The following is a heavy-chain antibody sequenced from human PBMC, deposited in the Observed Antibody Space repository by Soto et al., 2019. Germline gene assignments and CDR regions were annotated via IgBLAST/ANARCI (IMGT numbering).Heavy chain of an antibody. V-gene: IGHV1-69*02. CDR2: IIPILGIA. CDR3: ARVQLSADWFDP. D-gene: IGHD1-1*01. CDR1: GGTFSSYT. J-gene: IGHJ5*02. Sequence: ASVKVSCKASGGTFSSYTISWVRQAPGQGLEWMGRIIPILGIANYAQKFQGRVTITADKSTSTAYMELSSLRSEDTAVYYCARVQLSADWFDPWGQGTLVTVSS.